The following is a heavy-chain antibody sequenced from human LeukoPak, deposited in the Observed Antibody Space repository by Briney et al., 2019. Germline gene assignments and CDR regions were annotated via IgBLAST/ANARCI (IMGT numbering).Heavy chain of an antibody. CDR2: IYTSGST. CDR1: GGSISSYY. V-gene: IGHV4-4*07. Sequence: SETLSLTCTVSGGSISSYYWSWIRQPAGKGLEWIGRIYTSGSTNYNPSLKSRVTMSVDTSKNQFSLKLSSVTAADTAVYYCARVSPNYDILTGYQGGAFDIWGQGTMVTVSS. CDR3: ARVSPNYDILTGYQGGAFDI. D-gene: IGHD3-9*01. J-gene: IGHJ3*02.